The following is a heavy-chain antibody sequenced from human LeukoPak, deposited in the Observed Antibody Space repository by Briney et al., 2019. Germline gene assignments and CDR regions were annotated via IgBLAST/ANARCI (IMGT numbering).Heavy chain of an antibody. V-gene: IGHV1-2*04. CDR2: INANNGVT. J-gene: IGHJ4*02. Sequence: GASVKVSCKASGYTFTDYYIHWVRQAPGQGHEWMGWINANNGVTNYAQKFRGWVTVTRDTSINTAYMELSRLGADDTAVYYCARDEGSELLLNWGQGALVTVSS. CDR3: ARDEGSELLLN. D-gene: IGHD2-15*01. CDR1: GYTFTDYY.